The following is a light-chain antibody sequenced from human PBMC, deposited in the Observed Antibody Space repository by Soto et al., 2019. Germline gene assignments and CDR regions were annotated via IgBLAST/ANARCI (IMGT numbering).Light chain of an antibody. CDR3: QQRSNWPPGV. J-gene: IGKJ4*01. CDR2: DAS. V-gene: IGKV3-11*01. Sequence: EIVLTQSPATLSLSPGERATLSCRASQSVSSYLAWYQQKPGQAPRLLIYDASNRATGIPARFSGSGSGTDFTLTINSLEPEDWAVYYCQQRSNWPPGVVGGGTKVEIK. CDR1: QSVSSY.